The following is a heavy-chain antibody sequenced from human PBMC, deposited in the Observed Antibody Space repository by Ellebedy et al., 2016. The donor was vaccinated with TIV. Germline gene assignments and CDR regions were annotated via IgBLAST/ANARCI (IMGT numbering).Heavy chain of an antibody. D-gene: IGHD3-10*01. CDR2: INYRGGT. J-gene: IGHJ4*02. V-gene: IGHV4-34*01. CDR1: GGSSSGYF. Sequence: MPSETLSLTCAVYGGSSSGYFWSWIRQPPGKGLEWIGEINYRGGTNYNPSLKSRVIISIDTSNNQVSLKLRSVTAEDTAVYYCARFFESGSTGDYWGQGTLVTVSS. CDR3: ARFFESGSTGDY.